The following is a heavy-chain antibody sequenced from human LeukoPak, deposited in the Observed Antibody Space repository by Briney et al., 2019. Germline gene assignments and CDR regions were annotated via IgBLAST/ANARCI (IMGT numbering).Heavy chain of an antibody. CDR3: ARAGPRIKLVVPAAIVFDP. CDR1: GYTFTSYD. V-gene: IGHV1-8*03. D-gene: IGHD2-2*01. J-gene: IGHJ5*02. Sequence: ASVKVSCKASGYTFTSYDISWVRQATGQGLEWMGWMNPNSGNTGYAQKFQGRVTITRNTPISTAYMELSSLRSDDTAVYYCARAGPRIKLVVPAAIVFDPWGQGTLVTVSS. CDR2: MNPNSGNT.